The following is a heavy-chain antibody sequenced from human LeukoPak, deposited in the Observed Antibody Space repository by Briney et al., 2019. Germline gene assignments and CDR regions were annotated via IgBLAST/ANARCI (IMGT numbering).Heavy chain of an antibody. V-gene: IGHV4-34*01. D-gene: IGHD6-19*01. CDR3: ARRLIGSSGCSFP. CDR2: INHSGST. Sequence: SETLSLTCAVYGGSFSGYYWSWIRQPPGKGLEWIGEINHSGSTNYNPSLKSRVTISVDTSKNQFSLKLSSVTAADTAVYYCARRLIGSSGCSFPWGQGTLVTVSS. J-gene: IGHJ5*02. CDR1: GGSFSGYY.